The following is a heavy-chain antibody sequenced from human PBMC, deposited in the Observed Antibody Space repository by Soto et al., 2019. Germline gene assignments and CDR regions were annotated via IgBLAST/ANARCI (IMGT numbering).Heavy chain of an antibody. J-gene: IGHJ6*02. CDR3: AKQSEVVTAIRLQWYYGMDV. CDR1: GYTFTGYG. V-gene: IGHV1-18*01. CDR2: ISAYNGNT. Sequence: QVQLVQSGAEVKKPGASVKVSCKASGYTFTGYGISWVRQAPGQGLEWMGWISAYNGNTNYAQKLQGRVTMTTDTSTSTAYMELRSLRSDDTAVYYCAKQSEVVTAIRLQWYYGMDVWGQGTTVTVSS. D-gene: IGHD2-21*02.